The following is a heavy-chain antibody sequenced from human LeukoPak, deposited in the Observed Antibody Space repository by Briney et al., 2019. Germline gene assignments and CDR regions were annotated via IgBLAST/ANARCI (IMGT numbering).Heavy chain of an antibody. CDR2: IYYSGST. V-gene: IGHV4-30-4*01. D-gene: IGHD3-10*01. Sequence: PSETLSLTCTVSGGSISSGDYYWSWIRQPPGKGLEWIGYIYYSGSTNYNPSLKSRVTISVDTSKNQFSLKLSSVTAADTAVYYCARPAMVRGVGPRPYGMDVWGKGATVTVSS. J-gene: IGHJ6*04. CDR1: GGSISSGDYY. CDR3: ARPAMVRGVGPRPYGMDV.